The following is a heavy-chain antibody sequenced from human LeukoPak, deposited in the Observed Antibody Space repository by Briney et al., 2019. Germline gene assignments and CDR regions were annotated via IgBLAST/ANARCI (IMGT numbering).Heavy chain of an antibody. V-gene: IGHV1-18*01. J-gene: IGHJ6*02. CDR1: GYTFTSYG. CDR3: ARDPPMTRGGSSWLLPSYYYYGMDV. Sequence: ASVKVSCKASGYTFTSYGISWVRQAPGQGLEWMGWISAYNGNTNYAQKLQGRVTMTTDTSTSTAYMELRSLRSDDTAVYYCARDPPMTRGGSSWLLPSYYYYGMDVWGQGTTVTVSS. CDR2: ISAYNGNT. D-gene: IGHD6-13*01.